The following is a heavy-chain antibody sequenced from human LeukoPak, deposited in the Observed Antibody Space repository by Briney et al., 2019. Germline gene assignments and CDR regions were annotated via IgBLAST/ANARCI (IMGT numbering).Heavy chain of an antibody. Sequence: SETLSLTCTVSGGSISSSSYYWGWIRQPPGKGLEWIVSIYYSGSTYYNPSLKSRLIISVDTSKNQFSLKLKSVTAADMAVYYCARLADCSSTSCYDHWGQGTLVTVSS. J-gene: IGHJ4*02. V-gene: IGHV4-39*01. CDR3: ARLADCSSTSCYDH. CDR1: GGSISSSSYY. CDR2: IYYSGST. D-gene: IGHD2-2*01.